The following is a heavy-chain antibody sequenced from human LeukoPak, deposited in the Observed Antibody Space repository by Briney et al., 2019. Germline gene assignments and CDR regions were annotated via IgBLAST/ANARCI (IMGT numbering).Heavy chain of an antibody. Sequence: PGGSLRLSCAASGFTFSNAWMSWVRQAPGKGLEWVGRIKSKTDGGTTDYAARVKGRFTISRDDSKNTLYLQMNSLKTEDTAVYYCTTEGSMTTVTTSDYWGQGTLVTVSS. CDR1: GFTFSNAW. J-gene: IGHJ4*02. CDR3: TTEGSMTTVTTSDY. V-gene: IGHV3-15*01. D-gene: IGHD4-17*01. CDR2: IKSKTDGGTT.